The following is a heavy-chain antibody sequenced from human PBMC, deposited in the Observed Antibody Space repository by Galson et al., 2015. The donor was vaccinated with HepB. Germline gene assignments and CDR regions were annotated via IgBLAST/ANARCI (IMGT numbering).Heavy chain of an antibody. V-gene: IGHV3-49*03. CDR1: GFIFGDYA. J-gene: IGHJ2*01. D-gene: IGHD1-26*01. CDR2: IRNTPYGGTT. CDR3: SRVKWELQTNWYFDP. Sequence: SLRLSCATSGFIFGDYAMSWFRQAPGKGLEWVAFIRNTPYGGTTEYAASVMGRFTISSDDSRSIAYLQMNSLKTEDTAVYFCSRVKWELQTNWYFDPWGRGTLVTVSS.